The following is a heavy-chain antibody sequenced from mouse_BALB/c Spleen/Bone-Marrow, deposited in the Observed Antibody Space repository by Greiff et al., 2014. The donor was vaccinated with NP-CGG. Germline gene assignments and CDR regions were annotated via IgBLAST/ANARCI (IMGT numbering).Heavy chain of an antibody. D-gene: IGHD1-1*01. J-gene: IGHJ2*01. V-gene: IGHV14-3*02. CDR3: ARYYYGSSYFDY. CDR1: GFNIKDTY. CDR2: IDPANGNT. Sequence: EVQLQQSGAELVKPGASVKLSCTASGFNIKDTYMHWVKQRHEQGLEWIGRIDPANGNTKYDPKFQGKATITADTSSNTAYLQLSSLTSEDTAVYYCARYYYGSSYFDYWGQGTTLTVSS.